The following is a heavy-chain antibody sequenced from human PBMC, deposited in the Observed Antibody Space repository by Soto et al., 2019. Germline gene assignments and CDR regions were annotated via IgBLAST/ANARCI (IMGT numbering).Heavy chain of an antibody. CDR3: ASLPNGMDV. CDR2: IYYSGST. V-gene: IGHV4-30-4*02. J-gene: IGHJ6*02. CDR1: GRAIRIGDHY. Sequence: PSETLSPTYNISGRAIRIGDHYWSCIRQPPGKVLEWFGYIYYSGSTSYNPSLKSRVTISVDTSKNQFSLKLTSVTAADTAVYYCASLPNGMDVWGQGTTVT.